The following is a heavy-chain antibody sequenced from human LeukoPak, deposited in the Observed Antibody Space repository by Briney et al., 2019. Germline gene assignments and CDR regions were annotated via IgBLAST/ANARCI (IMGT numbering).Heavy chain of an antibody. CDR1: GGSISSYY. CDR3: ARDSSMWLVSGYFDY. V-gene: IGHV4-59*01. Sequence: SETLSLTCTVSGGSISSYYWSWIRQPPGKGLEWIGYIYYSGSTNYNPSLKSRVTISVDTSKNQFSLKLSSVTAADTAVYYCARDSSMWLVSGYFDYWGQGTLVTVSS. D-gene: IGHD6-19*01. J-gene: IGHJ4*02. CDR2: IYYSGST.